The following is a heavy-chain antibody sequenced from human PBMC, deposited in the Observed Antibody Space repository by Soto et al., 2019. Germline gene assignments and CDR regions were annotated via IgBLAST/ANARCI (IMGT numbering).Heavy chain of an antibody. Sequence: SSETLSLTFTVSGRSISSYYWGWLRQPPGKGLEWIGSIYYSGSTYYNPSLKSRVTISVDTSKNQFSLKLSSVTAADTAVYYCTSDRTFDYWGQGTLVTVS. CDR3: TSDRTFDY. J-gene: IGHJ4*02. CDR2: IYYSGST. V-gene: IGHV4-39*01. CDR1: GRSISSYY.